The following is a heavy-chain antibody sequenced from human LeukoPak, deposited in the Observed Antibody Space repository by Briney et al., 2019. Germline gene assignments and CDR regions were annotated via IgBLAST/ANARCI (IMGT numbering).Heavy chain of an antibody. CDR3: ARDVRYASGWSTPES. V-gene: IGHV4-4*07. CDR2: IYSSGSA. D-gene: IGHD6-19*01. Sequence: SETLFLTCTVSGGSISDHYWSWIRQPSGKGLEWIGRIYSSGSANYSPPLKSRVPMSVDTSNNYFSLNLTSVTAADTALYFCARDVRYASGWSTPESWGQGILVTVSS. CDR1: GGSISDHY. J-gene: IGHJ5*02.